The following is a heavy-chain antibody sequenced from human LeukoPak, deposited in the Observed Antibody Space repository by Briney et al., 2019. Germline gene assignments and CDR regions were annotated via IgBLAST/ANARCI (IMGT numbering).Heavy chain of an antibody. V-gene: IGHV1-2*02. J-gene: IGHJ6*03. CDR3: ARDFQNYDNYYYYYYMDV. CDR2: INPNSGGT. Sequence: ASVKVSCKASGYTFTGYYMHWVRQAPGQGLEWMGWINPNSGGTNYAQKFQGRVTMTRDTSISTAYMELSRLRSDDTAVYYCARDFQNYDNYYYYYYMDVWGKGTTVTISS. D-gene: IGHD3-9*01. CDR1: GYTFTGYY.